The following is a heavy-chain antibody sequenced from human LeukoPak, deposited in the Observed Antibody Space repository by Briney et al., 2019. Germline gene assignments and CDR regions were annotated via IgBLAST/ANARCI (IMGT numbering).Heavy chain of an antibody. CDR2: INHSGST. CDR3: ARSRPGPYYYDSSGYNI. V-gene: IGHV4-34*01. D-gene: IGHD3-22*01. CDR1: GGSFSGYY. J-gene: IGHJ3*02. Sequence: SETLSLTCAVYGGSFSGYYWSWIRQPPGKGLEWIGEINHSGSTNYNPSLKSRVTISVDTSKNQFSLKLSSVTGADTAVYYCARSRPGPYYYDSSGYNIWGQGTMVTVSS.